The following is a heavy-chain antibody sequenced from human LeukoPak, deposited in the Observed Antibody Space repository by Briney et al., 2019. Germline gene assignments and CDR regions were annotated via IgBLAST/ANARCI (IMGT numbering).Heavy chain of an antibody. CDR2: IIGSGDIT. V-gene: IGHV3-23*01. CDR3: AKDGYSYGDYVFGY. D-gene: IGHD4-17*01. CDR1: GFTFSSYA. J-gene: IGHJ4*02. Sequence: GGSLRLSCAASGFTFSSYAMSWARHAPGRGLEWLSAIIGSGDITYYADSVKGRFPISRDDSKNTLYLQMNSLRAEDTAVYYCAKDGYSYGDYVFGYWGQGTLVTVSS.